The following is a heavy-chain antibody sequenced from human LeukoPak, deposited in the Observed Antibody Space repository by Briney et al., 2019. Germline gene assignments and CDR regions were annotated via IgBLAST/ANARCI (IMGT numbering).Heavy chain of an antibody. Sequence: SETLSLTCTVSGGSISSYYWSWIRQPPGKGLEWIGYIYYSGSTNYNPSLKSRVTISVDTSKNQFSLKLSSVTAADTAVYYCVRVQQLVENWFDPWGQGTLVTVSS. CDR2: IYYSGST. V-gene: IGHV4-59*08. J-gene: IGHJ5*02. CDR1: GGSISSYY. CDR3: VRVQQLVENWFDP. D-gene: IGHD6-13*01.